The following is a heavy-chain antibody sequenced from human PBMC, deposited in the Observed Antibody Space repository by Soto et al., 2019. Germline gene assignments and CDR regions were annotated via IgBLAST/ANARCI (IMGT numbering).Heavy chain of an antibody. D-gene: IGHD6-13*01. CDR1: GYSFTSYW. CDR3: ARHLGAAAGPLYGMDA. J-gene: IGHJ6*02. CDR2: IYPGDSDT. Sequence: RGESLKISCKGSGYSFTSYWIGWVRQMPGKGLEWMGIIYPGDSDTRYSPSFQGQVTISADKSISTAYLQWSSLKASDTAMYYCARHLGAAAGPLYGMDAWGQGTTVTVSS. V-gene: IGHV5-51*01.